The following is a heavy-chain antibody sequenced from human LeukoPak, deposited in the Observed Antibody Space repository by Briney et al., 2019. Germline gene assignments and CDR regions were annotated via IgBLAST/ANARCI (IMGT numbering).Heavy chain of an antibody. D-gene: IGHD1-26*01. CDR2: INGSGRT. CDR1: GDSIRSFY. J-gene: IGHJ4*02. Sequence: TSETLSLTCTVSGDSIRSFYWSWIRQPAGKGLEWIGRINGSGRTNYNPSLNSRVTMSADTSNNQFSLKLSSVTAADTAVYYCARDAPLRGATKVLDYWGQGTLVTVSS. V-gene: IGHV4-4*07. CDR3: ARDAPLRGATKVLDY.